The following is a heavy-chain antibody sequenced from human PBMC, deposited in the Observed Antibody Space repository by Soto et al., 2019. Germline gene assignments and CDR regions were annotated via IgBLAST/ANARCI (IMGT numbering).Heavy chain of an antibody. D-gene: IGHD2-2*01. CDR1: GFTFSSYA. CDR2: ISSNGGST. J-gene: IGHJ6*02. V-gene: IGHV3-64D*06. Sequence: GGSLRLSCSASGFTFSSYAMHWVRQAPGKGLEYVSAISSNGGSTYYADSVKGRFTISRDNSKNTLYLQMSSLRAEDTAVYYCVTSRGYCSSTSCYLYYYYGMDVWGQGTTVTVS. CDR3: VTSRGYCSSTSCYLYYYYGMDV.